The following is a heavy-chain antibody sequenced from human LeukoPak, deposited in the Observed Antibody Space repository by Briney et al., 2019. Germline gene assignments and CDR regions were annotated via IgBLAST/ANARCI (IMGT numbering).Heavy chain of an antibody. J-gene: IGHJ4*02. D-gene: IGHD1-26*01. CDR2: IYYTGST. CDR1: GGSISSSHYY. Sequence: SETLSLTCTVSGGSISSSHYYWGWIRQPPGKGLEWIGSIYYTGSTYYTPSHKSRVTISVDTSKNQFSLRLRSLTAADTAVYYCARDPPETGGSYPDYWGQGTLVTVSS. V-gene: IGHV4-39*07. CDR3: ARDPPETGGSYPDY.